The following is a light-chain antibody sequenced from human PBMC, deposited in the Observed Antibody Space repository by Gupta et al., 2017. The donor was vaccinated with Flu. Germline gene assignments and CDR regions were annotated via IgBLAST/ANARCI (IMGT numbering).Light chain of an antibody. V-gene: IGKV1-5*03. CDR2: EAS. CDR1: QAITSW. Sequence: DIQMTQSPSTLSASVGDRVTITCRASQAITSWLAWFQQKPGKAPKLLLYEASSLHSGVTARFSGGGSRTEFTLTINSLHPDYFATYYCQQCNRYSYTFGQGTKLEIK. CDR3: QQCNRYSYT. J-gene: IGKJ2*01.